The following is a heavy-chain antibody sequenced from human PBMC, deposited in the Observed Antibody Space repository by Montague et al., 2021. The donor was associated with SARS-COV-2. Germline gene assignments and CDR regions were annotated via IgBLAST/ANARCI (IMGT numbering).Heavy chain of an antibody. CDR3: ARHATSSGYWSWIDP. CDR2: IHYSETA. Sequence: SETLSLTCTILVSSISSADHYWTRLHHPPDQGPYCIWSIHYSETASYNPSLKSRVTISVDTSEDQFSLKVTSVTAADTAVYYCARHATSSGYWSWIDPWGQGTLVTVSS. D-gene: IGHD3-22*01. V-gene: IGHV4-39*01. CDR1: VSSISSADHY. J-gene: IGHJ5*02.